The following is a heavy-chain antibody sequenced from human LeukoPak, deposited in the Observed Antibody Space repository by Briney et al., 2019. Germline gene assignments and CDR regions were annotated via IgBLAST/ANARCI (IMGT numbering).Heavy chain of an antibody. J-gene: IGHJ6*02. V-gene: IGHV3-30-3*01. CDR2: ISYDGSNK. Sequence: GGSLRLSCAASGFTFSSYAMHWVRQAPGKGLEWVAVISYDGSNKYYADSVKGRFTISRDNSKNTLYLQMNSLRAEDTAVYYCARDFVALLLVYGMDVWGQGTTVTVSS. D-gene: IGHD2-21*01. CDR1: GFTFSSYA. CDR3: ARDFVALLLVYGMDV.